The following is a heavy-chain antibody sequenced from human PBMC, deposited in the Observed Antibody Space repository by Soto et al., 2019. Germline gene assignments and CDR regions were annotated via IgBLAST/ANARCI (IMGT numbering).Heavy chain of an antibody. CDR3: ARDLANIVVVPAASYYYYGMDV. D-gene: IGHD2-2*01. CDR1: GYTFTSYG. J-gene: IGHJ6*02. CDR2: ITAYNGIT. V-gene: IGHV1-18*04. Sequence: GASVKVSAKASGYTFTSYGISWVRHAPVPRVEGMEWITAYNGITNYAQMLHGIVTMTTDTATSTSYMEPRSLRSDDTAVYYCARDLANIVVVPAASYYYYGMDVWGQGTTVTVSS.